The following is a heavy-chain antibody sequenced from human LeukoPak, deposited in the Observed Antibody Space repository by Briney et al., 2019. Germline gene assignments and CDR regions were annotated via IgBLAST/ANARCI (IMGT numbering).Heavy chain of an antibody. Sequence: SETLSLTCTVSGGSISSSSYYWGWIRQPPGKGLEWIGSIYYSGSTYYNPSLKSRVTISVDTSKNQFSLKLSSVTAADTAVYYCARQSLAIFGVGGSFDYWGQGTLVTVSS. CDR1: GGSISSSSYY. CDR3: ARQSLAIFGVGGSFDY. J-gene: IGHJ4*02. D-gene: IGHD3-3*01. CDR2: IYYSGST. V-gene: IGHV4-39*01.